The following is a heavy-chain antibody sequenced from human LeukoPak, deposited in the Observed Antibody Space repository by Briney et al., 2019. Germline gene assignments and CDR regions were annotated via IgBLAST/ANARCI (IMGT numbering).Heavy chain of an antibody. J-gene: IGHJ4*02. D-gene: IGHD3-3*01. Sequence: PGGSLRLSCAASGFTFSSYGMHWVRQAPGKGLEGVAVIWYDGSNKYYADSVKGRFTISRDNSKNTLYLQMNSLRAEDTAVYYCAKDLRGYYSSFDYWGQGTLVTVSS. CDR1: GFTFSSYG. CDR3: AKDLRGYYSSFDY. V-gene: IGHV3-33*06. CDR2: IWYDGSNK.